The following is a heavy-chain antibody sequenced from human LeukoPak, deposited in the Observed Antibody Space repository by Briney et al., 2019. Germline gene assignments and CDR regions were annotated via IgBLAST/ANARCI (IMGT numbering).Heavy chain of an antibody. CDR1: GFTFSTFS. Sequence: GGSLRLSCAASGFTFSTFSMNWVRQAPGKGLEWVSSISGRSNYIFYADSVKGRFTISRDNAKNSLYLQMNSLRAEDTALYYCARGGQLWPPDALDYWGQGTLVAVSS. CDR2: ISGRSNYI. CDR3: ARGGQLWPPDALDY. D-gene: IGHD5-18*01. J-gene: IGHJ4*02. V-gene: IGHV3-21*04.